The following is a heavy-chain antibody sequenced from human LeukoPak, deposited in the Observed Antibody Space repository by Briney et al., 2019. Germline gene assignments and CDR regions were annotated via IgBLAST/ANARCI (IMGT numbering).Heavy chain of an antibody. Sequence: KASQTLSLTCIVSGGSISSGGYYWSWIRQHPGKGLEWIGYIYYSGSTYYNPSLKSRVTISVDTSKNQFSLKLSSVTAADTAVYYCARDLGDGYTDYWGQGTLVTVSS. CDR1: GGSISSGGYY. CDR3: ARDLGDGYTDY. J-gene: IGHJ4*02. D-gene: IGHD5-24*01. V-gene: IGHV4-31*03. CDR2: IYYSGST.